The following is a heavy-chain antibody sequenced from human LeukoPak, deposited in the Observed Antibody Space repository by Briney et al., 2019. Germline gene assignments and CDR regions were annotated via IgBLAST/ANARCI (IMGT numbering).Heavy chain of an antibody. Sequence: SETLSLTCTVSGGSISSYYWSWIRHPPGKGLEWIGYIHYSGSTNYNPSLKSRVSVSVDTSKNQFSLKLSSVTATDTAVYYCARGGVVARIFDFWGPGSLVTVSS. CDR3: ARGGVVARIFDF. CDR1: GGSISSYY. D-gene: IGHD6-19*01. J-gene: IGHJ4*02. V-gene: IGHV4-59*01. CDR2: IHYSGST.